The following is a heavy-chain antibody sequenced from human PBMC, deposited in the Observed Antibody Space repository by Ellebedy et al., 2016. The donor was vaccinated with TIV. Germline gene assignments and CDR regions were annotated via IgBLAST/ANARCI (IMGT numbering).Heavy chain of an antibody. CDR2: INAGNGNT. D-gene: IGHD3-22*01. V-gene: IGHV1-3*01. Sequence: AASVKVSCKASGYTFTTYAVHWVRQAPGQRLEWMGWINAGNGNTEYSQKFQGRVTITRDTSASTAYMQLSSLRSEDTAVYYCARGYYDSTSGGFDPWGQGTLVTVSS. J-gene: IGHJ5*02. CDR1: GYTFTTYA. CDR3: ARGYYDSTSGGFDP.